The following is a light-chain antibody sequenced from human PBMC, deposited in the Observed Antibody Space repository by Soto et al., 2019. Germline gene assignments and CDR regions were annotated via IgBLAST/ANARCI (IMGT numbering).Light chain of an antibody. CDR3: SSFTGSSYV. J-gene: IGLJ1*01. V-gene: IGLV2-14*03. CDR1: SSDVGNNNY. Sequence: QSVLTQPASVSGSPGQSITIPCTGTSSDVGNNNYVSWYQHNPGRAPKVMIYDVTNRPSGVSNRFSGSKSGNTASLTISGLQAEDEADYYCSSFTGSSYVFGTGTKVTVL. CDR2: DVT.